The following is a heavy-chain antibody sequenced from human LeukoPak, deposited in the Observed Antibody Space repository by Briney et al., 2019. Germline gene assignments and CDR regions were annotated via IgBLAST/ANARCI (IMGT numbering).Heavy chain of an antibody. V-gene: IGHV3-15*01. Sequence: GGSLRLSCAASGFTFSNAWMSWVRQAPGKGLEWVGRIKSKTDGGTTDYAAPVKGRFTISRDDTKNTLYLQMNSLKTEDTAVYYCTTDYYDSSGYSNRYYYYYMDVWGKGTTVTVSS. CDR3: TTDYYDSSGYSNRYYYYYMDV. CDR1: GFTFSNAW. CDR2: IKSKTDGGTT. J-gene: IGHJ6*03. D-gene: IGHD3-22*01.